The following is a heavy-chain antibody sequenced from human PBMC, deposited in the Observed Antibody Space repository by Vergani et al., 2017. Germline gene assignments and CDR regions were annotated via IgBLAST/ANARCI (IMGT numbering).Heavy chain of an antibody. CDR1: GYTFTSYG. V-gene: IGHV1-18*01. D-gene: IGHD2-21*01. Sequence: QVQLVQSGAEVKKPGASVKVSCKASGYTFTSYGISWVRQAPGQGLEWMGWISAYNGNTNYAQKLQGRVTMTTGTSTSTAYMELRSLGSDDTDVYYCARDRGLAISWFDPWGQGTLVTVSS. CDR2: ISAYNGNT. J-gene: IGHJ5*02. CDR3: ARDRGLAISWFDP.